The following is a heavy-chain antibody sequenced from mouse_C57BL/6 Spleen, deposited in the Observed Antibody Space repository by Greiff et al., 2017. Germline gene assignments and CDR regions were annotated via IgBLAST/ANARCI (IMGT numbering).Heavy chain of an antibody. D-gene: IGHD1-1*01. CDR3: ARSDYYGIFYYAMDY. CDR2: INPSNGGT. CDR1: GYTFTSYW. J-gene: IGHJ4*01. V-gene: IGHV1-53*01. Sequence: QVQLQQPGTELVKPGASVKLSCKASGYTFTSYWMHWVKQRPGQGLEWIGNINPSNGGTNYNEKFKSKATLTVDKSSSTAYMQLSSLTSEDSAVYYCARSDYYGIFYYAMDYWGQGTSVTVSS.